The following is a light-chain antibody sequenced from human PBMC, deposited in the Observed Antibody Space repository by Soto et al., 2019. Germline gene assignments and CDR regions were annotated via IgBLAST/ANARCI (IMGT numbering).Light chain of an antibody. CDR2: GNN. CDR3: QSYDSSLSGWV. Sequence: QSVMTQPPSVSGAPGQRVTIPCTGSSSNIGAGNDVHWYEQRPGTAPKLLIYGNNNRPSGVPDRLSGSKSGTSASLAITGLQAEDEADYYCQSYDSSLSGWVFGGGTKLTVL. CDR1: SSNIGAGND. V-gene: IGLV1-40*01. J-gene: IGLJ3*02.